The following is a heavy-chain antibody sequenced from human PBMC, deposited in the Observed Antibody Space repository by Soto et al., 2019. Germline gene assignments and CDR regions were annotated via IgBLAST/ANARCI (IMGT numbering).Heavy chain of an antibody. V-gene: IGHV1-69*13. CDR2: IIPIFGSA. CDR3: AREVTVASYSFDF. D-gene: IGHD5-12*01. CDR1: GGTFSNYA. Sequence: SVKFSCKASGGTFSNYALSWVRQAPGQGLEWMGGIIPIFGSANYAQKFQGRVTITADDSTSTAYMELSSLRPDDTAVYYCAREVTVASYSFDFWGQGTMVTVSS. J-gene: IGHJ4*02.